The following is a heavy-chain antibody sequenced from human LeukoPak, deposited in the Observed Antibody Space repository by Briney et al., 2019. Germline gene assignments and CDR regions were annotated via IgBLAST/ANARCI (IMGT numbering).Heavy chain of an antibody. Sequence: PSETLSLTCTVSGGSISSYYWSWIRQPAGKGLEWIGRIYTSGSTNYNPSLKSRVTMSVDTSKNQFSLKLSSVAAADTAVYYCAGDIVATIWNYWGQGTLVTVSS. D-gene: IGHD5-12*01. CDR3: AGDIVATIWNY. CDR2: IYTSGST. CDR1: GGSISSYY. J-gene: IGHJ4*02. V-gene: IGHV4-4*07.